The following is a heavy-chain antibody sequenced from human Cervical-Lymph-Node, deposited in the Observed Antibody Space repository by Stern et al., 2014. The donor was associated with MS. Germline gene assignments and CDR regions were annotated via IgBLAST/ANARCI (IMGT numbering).Heavy chain of an antibody. CDR3: ASYLLGSRDVFDF. CDR2: TIPFFGSA. V-gene: IGHV1-69*01. Sequence: QVQLVQSGAEVKKPGSSVKVSCKASGGTFNNYVFSWVRQAPGQGLEWMGGTIPFFGSAHYAQKFQGRVTITADESTTTAYMELTNLRSEDTAVYYCASYLLGSRDVFDFWGQGTMVTVSS. J-gene: IGHJ3*01. D-gene: IGHD1-26*01. CDR1: GGTFNNYV.